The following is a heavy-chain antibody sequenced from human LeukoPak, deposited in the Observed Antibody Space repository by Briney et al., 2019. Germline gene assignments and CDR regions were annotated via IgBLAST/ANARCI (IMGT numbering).Heavy chain of an antibody. V-gene: IGHV3-64*01. CDR1: GFTFRSYA. D-gene: IGHD5-12*01. CDR3: ARWARGYSGYDS. Sequence: PLGGSLRLSCAASGFTFRSYAIHWVRQAPGKGLEYVSAISSDGGSTNYANSVKGRFTISRDNSKNTLYLQMGSLRAEDMAVYYCARWARGYSGYDSWGQGTLVTVSS. J-gene: IGHJ5*01. CDR2: ISSDGGST.